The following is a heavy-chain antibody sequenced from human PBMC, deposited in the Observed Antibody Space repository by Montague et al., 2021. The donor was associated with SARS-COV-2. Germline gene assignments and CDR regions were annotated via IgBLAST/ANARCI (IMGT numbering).Heavy chain of an antibody. V-gene: IGHV4-59*01. CDR2: IYNSGST. Sequence: SETLSLTCTVSGGSISRYSWTWIRQPPGKGLEWIGYIYNSGSTXXXPSXXGRVTISVDTSKNQFSLKLSSVAAADTAVYYCARVGRGSSWYEVAFDIWGQGTMVTVSS. CDR3: ARVGRGSSWYEVAFDI. D-gene: IGHD6-13*01. J-gene: IGHJ3*02. CDR1: GGSISRYS.